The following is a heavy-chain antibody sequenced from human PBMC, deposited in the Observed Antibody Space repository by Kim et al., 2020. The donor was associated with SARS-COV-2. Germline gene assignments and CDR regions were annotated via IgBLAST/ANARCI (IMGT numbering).Heavy chain of an antibody. CDR2: ISGSVRTT. D-gene: IGHD3-16*02. Sequence: GGSLRLSCAASGFIFNTYAMTWVRQAPGKGLEWISGISGSVRTTHYADSVKGRFTISRDNSEETLSLQMNSLRGEDTAVYYCARSDYDYVWGTYRLINDWGQGTLVTVSS. J-gene: IGHJ4*02. CDR1: GFIFNTYA. CDR3: ARSDYDYVWGTYRLIND. V-gene: IGHV3-23*01.